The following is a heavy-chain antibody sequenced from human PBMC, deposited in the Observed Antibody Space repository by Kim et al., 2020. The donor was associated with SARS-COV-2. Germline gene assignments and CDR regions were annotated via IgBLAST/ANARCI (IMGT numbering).Heavy chain of an antibody. CDR1: GFIFSSYA. Sequence: GGSLRLSCAASGFIFSSYAMHWVRQAPGKGLEWVAVMSYDGSDKYYADSVKGRFTISRDNSKNTLYLQMNSLRTEDTAVYYCARDQKYYFGSGSYYSNFFAHWGQGTLVTVSA. J-gene: IGHJ4*02. CDR3: ARDQKYYFGSGSYYSNFFAH. D-gene: IGHD3-10*01. V-gene: IGHV3-30*04. CDR2: MSYDGSDK.